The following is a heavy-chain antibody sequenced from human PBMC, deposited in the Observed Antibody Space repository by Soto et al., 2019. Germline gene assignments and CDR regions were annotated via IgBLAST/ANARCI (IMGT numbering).Heavy chain of an antibody. D-gene: IGHD3-22*01. Sequence: SETLSLTCTVSGGSISDGYYWSWIRQHPGKGLEWSGSISDSGSTSYNPSLKSRLTISVDTSKNQFSLNLRSVTAADTAVYYCARRDRSGFSYWLDTWGQGTLVTVSS. CDR1: GGSISDGYY. CDR2: ISDSGST. CDR3: ARRDRSGFSYWLDT. J-gene: IGHJ5*02. V-gene: IGHV4-31*03.